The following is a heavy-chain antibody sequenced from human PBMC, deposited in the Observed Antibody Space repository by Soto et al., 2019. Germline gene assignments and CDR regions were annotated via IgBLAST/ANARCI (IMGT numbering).Heavy chain of an antibody. CDR1: GFTFSSYA. CDR2: ISGSGGST. Sequence: GGSLRLSCAASGFTFSSYAMSWVRQAPGKGLEWVSAISGSGGSTYYADSVKGRFTISRDNSKNTLYLQMNSLRAEDTAVYYCAKDSKPITIFGVAPGAFDIWGQGTMVTVSS. V-gene: IGHV3-23*01. J-gene: IGHJ3*02. CDR3: AKDSKPITIFGVAPGAFDI. D-gene: IGHD3-3*01.